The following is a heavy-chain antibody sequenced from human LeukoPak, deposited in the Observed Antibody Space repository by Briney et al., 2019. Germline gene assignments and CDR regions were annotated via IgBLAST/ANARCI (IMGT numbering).Heavy chain of an antibody. Sequence: GGSLRLSCSASGFTFSSYGMHWVRQAPGKGLEYVSTNSSDGIRYYADSVKGRFTISRDNSKNTVYLQMSSLRTEDTAVYYCSAAVAGSFPGWGQGTLVIVSS. V-gene: IGHV3-64D*06. D-gene: IGHD6-19*01. J-gene: IGHJ4*02. CDR1: GFTFSSYG. CDR2: NSSDGIR. CDR3: SAAVAGSFPG.